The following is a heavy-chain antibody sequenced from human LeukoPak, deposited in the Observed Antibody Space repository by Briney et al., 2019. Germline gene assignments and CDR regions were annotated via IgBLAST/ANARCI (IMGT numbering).Heavy chain of an antibody. D-gene: IGHD3-3*01. CDR3: ARVSLEFDLPYGDFDY. J-gene: IGHJ4*02. CDR1: GYTFTGYY. CDR2: INAGNGNT. Sequence: ASVKVSCKASGYTFTGYYMHWVRQAPGQRLEWMGWINAGNGNTKYSQKFQGRVTITRDTSASTAYMELSSLRSEDTAVYYCARVSLEFDLPYGDFDYWGQGTLVTVSS. V-gene: IGHV1-3*01.